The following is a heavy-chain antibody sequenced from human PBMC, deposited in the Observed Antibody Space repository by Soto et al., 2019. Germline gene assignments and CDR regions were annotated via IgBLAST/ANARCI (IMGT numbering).Heavy chain of an antibody. V-gene: IGHV4-30-4*01. CDR2: IYYSENT. CDR1: GVSISSGDYY. Sequence: PSETLSLTCTVSGVSISSGDYYWSWIRQPPGKGLGWIGYIYYSENTYSNPSLKSRVAISGDTSKNQFSLKLSSVTAADTAVYYCARWVGATSFDYWGQGTLVTVSS. J-gene: IGHJ4*02. D-gene: IGHD1-26*01. CDR3: ARWVGATSFDY.